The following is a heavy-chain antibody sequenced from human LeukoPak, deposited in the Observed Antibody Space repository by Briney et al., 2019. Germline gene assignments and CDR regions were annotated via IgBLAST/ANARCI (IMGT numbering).Heavy chain of an antibody. V-gene: IGHV3-21*01. CDR1: GFTFSSYS. CDR3: ARGVGIVGPTRDDFDY. D-gene: IGHD1-26*01. CDR2: ISSGNSYI. J-gene: IGHJ4*02. Sequence: GGSLRLSCAASGFTFSSYSMNWVRQAPGKGLEWVSSISSGNSYIYYTDSLKGRFTISRDNAKNSLYLQMNSLRAEDTAVYYCARGVGIVGPTRDDFDYWGQGTLVTVSS.